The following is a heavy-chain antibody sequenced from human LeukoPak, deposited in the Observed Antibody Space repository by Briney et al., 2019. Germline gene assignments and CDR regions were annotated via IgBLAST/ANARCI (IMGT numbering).Heavy chain of an antibody. J-gene: IGHJ4*02. D-gene: IGHD5-18*01. V-gene: IGHV3-74*01. Sequence: GGSLRLSCAVSGITFSSYWMHWVRQDPGRGLLWVSRINTQGTYTNYADSVKGRFTISRDNSKNTLYLQMNSLRAEDTAVYYCARDPGDSFYYFDYWGQGTLVTVSS. CDR1: GITFSSYW. CDR3: ARDPGDSFYYFDY. CDR2: INTQGTYT.